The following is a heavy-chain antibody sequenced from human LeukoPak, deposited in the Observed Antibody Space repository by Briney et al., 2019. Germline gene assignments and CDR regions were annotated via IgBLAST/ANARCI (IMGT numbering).Heavy chain of an antibody. CDR3: ARHVPPGITVAGTLDY. V-gene: IGHV4-39*01. D-gene: IGHD6-19*01. J-gene: IGHJ4*02. CDR2: IYYSGTT. CDR1: GGSISSSNYY. Sequence: PSETLSLTCTVSGGSISSSNYYWGWIRQPPGKGLEWIGSIYYSGTTYYNPSLKSRVTISVDTSKNQFSLKLSSVTAADTDVYYCARHVPPGITVAGTLDYWGQGTLVTVSS.